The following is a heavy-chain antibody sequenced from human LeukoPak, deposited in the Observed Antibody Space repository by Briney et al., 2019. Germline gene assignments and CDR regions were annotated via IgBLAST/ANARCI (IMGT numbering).Heavy chain of an antibody. J-gene: IGHJ4*02. D-gene: IGHD3-22*01. Sequence: PGGSLRLSCAASGFTFSSYAMSWVRQAPGKGLEWVSAISGSGGSTYYADSVKGRFTISRDNSKNTLYLQMNSLRAEDTAVYYCARDQYYYDSSGYYSSDYWGQGALVTVSS. CDR3: ARDQYYYDSSGYYSSDY. V-gene: IGHV3-23*01. CDR1: GFTFSSYA. CDR2: ISGSGGST.